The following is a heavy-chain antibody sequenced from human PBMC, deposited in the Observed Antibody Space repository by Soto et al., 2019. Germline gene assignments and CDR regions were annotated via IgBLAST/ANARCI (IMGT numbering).Heavy chain of an antibody. Sequence: SETLSLTCAVYGGSFSGYYWSWIRQPPGKGLEWIGEINHSGSTNYNPSLKSRVTISVDTSKNQFSLKLSSVTAADTAVYYCARGGLKYYFDYWGQGTLVTVPQ. CDR1: GGSFSGYY. CDR3: ARGGLKYYFDY. V-gene: IGHV4-34*01. CDR2: INHSGST. J-gene: IGHJ4*02.